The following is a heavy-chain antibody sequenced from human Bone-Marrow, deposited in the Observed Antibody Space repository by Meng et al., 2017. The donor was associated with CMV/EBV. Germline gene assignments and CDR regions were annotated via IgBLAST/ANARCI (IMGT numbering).Heavy chain of an antibody. Sequence: SVKVSCKASGGTFSSYAISWVRQAPGQGLEWMGGIIPILGIANYAQKFQGRVTITADKSTSTAYMELSSLRSDDTAVYYCARDLRRIVGATYSLDYWGQGTLVTVSS. CDR2: IIPILGIA. V-gene: IGHV1-69*10. J-gene: IGHJ4*02. D-gene: IGHD1-26*01. CDR1: GGTFSSYA. CDR3: ARDLRRIVGATYSLDY.